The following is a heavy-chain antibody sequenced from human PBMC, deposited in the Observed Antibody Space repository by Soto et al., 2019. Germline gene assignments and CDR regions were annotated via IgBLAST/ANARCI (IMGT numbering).Heavy chain of an antibody. Sequence: QVQLVQSGAEVKKPGASVKVSCKVSGYTLTDLSMQWVRQAPGNGLEWMGGFDPEDGETIYAQKFQGRVTMTEDTATDTAYMELSSLRSEDTAVYYCATHRSGRLLELLPEGSLGYWGQGTLGTVSS. J-gene: IGHJ4*02. CDR1: GYTLTDLS. CDR2: FDPEDGET. CDR3: ATHRSGRLLELLPEGSLGY. V-gene: IGHV1-24*01. D-gene: IGHD3-3*01.